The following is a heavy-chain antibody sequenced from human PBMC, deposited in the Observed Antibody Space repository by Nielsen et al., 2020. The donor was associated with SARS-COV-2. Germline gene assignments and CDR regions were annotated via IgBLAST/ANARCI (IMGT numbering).Heavy chain of an antibody. CDR1: GYTFTSYD. Sequence: ASVKVSCKASGYTFTSYDMNWVRQAPGQGLEWMGWINTNTGNPTYAQGLTGRFVFSLDTSVSTAYLQISSLKAEDTAVYYCARGPSHYDFWSGYYGGWFDPWGQGTLVTVSS. J-gene: IGHJ5*02. CDR3: ARGPSHYDFWSGYYGGWFDP. D-gene: IGHD3-3*01. V-gene: IGHV7-4-1*02. CDR2: INTNTGNP.